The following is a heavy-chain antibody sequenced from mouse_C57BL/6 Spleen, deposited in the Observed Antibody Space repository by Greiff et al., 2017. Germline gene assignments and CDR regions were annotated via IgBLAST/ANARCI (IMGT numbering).Heavy chain of an antibody. Sequence: EVQLVESGGGLVQSGRSLRLSCATSGFTFSDFYMEWVRQAPGKGLEWIAASRNKANDYTTEYSASVKGRFIVSRDTSQSILYLQMNALRAEDTAIYYCARDGYYGSSFPFAYWGQGDLGTVSA. CDR1: GFTFSDFY. CDR3: ARDGYYGSSFPFAY. CDR2: SRNKANDYTT. J-gene: IGHJ3*01. D-gene: IGHD1-1*01. V-gene: IGHV7-1*01.